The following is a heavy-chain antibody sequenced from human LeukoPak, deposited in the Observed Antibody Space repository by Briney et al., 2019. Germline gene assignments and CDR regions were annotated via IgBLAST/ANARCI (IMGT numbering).Heavy chain of an antibody. D-gene: IGHD1-26*01. CDR2: VDPQDGET. CDR3: VRAAGPTKASDI. Sequence: ATVKISCKTTGYIFGNYYIHWVQQAPGIGLEWVGRVDPQDGETMYAPKFQGRVIITADTSADTVYMELSSLRSEDTAVYYCVRAAGPTKASDIWGQGTMVTVS. CDR1: GYIFGNYY. J-gene: IGHJ3*02. V-gene: IGHV1-69-2*01.